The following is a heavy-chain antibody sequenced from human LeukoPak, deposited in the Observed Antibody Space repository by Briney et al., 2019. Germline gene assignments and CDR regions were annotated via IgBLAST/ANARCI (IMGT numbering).Heavy chain of an antibody. J-gene: IGHJ4*02. CDR1: GGSISSGGYY. CDR2: IYYSGST. D-gene: IGHD7-27*01. Sequence: SETLSLTCTVSGGSISSGGYYWSWIRQHPGKGLEWIGYIYYSGSTYYNPSLKSRVTISVDTSKNQFSLKLSPVTAADTAVYYCARDLTGEGYYDYWGQGTLVTVSS. CDR3: ARDLTGEGYYDY. V-gene: IGHV4-31*03.